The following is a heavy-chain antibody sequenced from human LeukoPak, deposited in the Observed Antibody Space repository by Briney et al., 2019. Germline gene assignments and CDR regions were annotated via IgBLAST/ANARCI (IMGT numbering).Heavy chain of an antibody. CDR3: ARRKSIANYYVEAFDI. CDR1: GYSFTSYW. CDR2: IDPGDSET. V-gene: IGHV5-51*01. D-gene: IGHD4/OR15-4a*01. J-gene: IGHJ3*02. Sequence: GESLKISCKGSGYSFTSYWIGWVRQLPGKGLEWMGIIDPGDSETRYSPSFQGHVTISVDKSISTAYVQWSSLKASDTAMYYCARRKSIANYYVEAFDIWAQGTMVTVPS.